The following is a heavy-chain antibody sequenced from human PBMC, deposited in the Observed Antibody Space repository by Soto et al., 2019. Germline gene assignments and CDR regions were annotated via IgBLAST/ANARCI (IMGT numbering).Heavy chain of an antibody. CDR3: ARGSGIAVAGTPMAFDY. D-gene: IGHD6-19*01. CDR2: IIPILGIA. Sequence: GASVKVSCKASGGTFSSYTISWVRQAPGQGLEWMGRIIPILGIANYAQKFQGRVTITADKSTSTAYMELSSLRSEDTAVYYCARGSGIAVAGTPMAFDYWGQGTLVTVSS. V-gene: IGHV1-69*02. CDR1: GGTFSSYT. J-gene: IGHJ4*02.